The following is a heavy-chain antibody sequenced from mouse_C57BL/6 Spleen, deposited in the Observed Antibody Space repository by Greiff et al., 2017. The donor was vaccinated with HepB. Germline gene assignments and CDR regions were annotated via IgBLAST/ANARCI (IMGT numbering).Heavy chain of an antibody. V-gene: IGHV1-42*01. Sequence: VQLQQSGPELVKPGASVKISCKASGYSFTGYYMNWVKQSPEKSLEWIGEINPSTGGTTYNQKFKAKATLTVDKSSSTAYMQLKSLTSEDSAVYYCARSGYGEAWFAYWGQGTLVTVSA. CDR2: INPSTGGT. D-gene: IGHD2-13*01. J-gene: IGHJ3*01. CDR1: GYSFTGYY. CDR3: ARSGYGEAWFAY.